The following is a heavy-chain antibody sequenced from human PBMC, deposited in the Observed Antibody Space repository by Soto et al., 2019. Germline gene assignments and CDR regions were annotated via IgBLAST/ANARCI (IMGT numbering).Heavy chain of an antibody. Sequence: QVQLQESGPALVKPSETLSLTCTVSGGSISSHYWNWIRQPPGKGLEWVGYIHYSGSTNYNPSLKSRVTIRSDTSKNQCSLKLNSVTAPDTAVYYCARGLRYFDVLSRIWYLKLLGRGTLVTGSS. CDR1: GGSISSHY. J-gene: IGHJ2*01. D-gene: IGHD3-9*01. CDR3: ARGLRYFDVLSRIWYLKL. V-gene: IGHV4-59*11. CDR2: IHYSGST.